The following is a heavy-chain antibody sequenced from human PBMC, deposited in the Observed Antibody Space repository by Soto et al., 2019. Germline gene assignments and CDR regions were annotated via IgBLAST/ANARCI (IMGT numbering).Heavy chain of an antibody. CDR1: GGTFSSYA. Sequence: SVKVSCKASGGTFSSYAISWVRQAPGQGLEWMGGIIPTFGTANYAQKFQGRVTITADESTSTAYMELSSLRSEDTAVYYCARGAIYCSSTSCYLGRGYYFDYWGQGTLVTVS. D-gene: IGHD2-2*01. CDR3: ARGAIYCSSTSCYLGRGYYFDY. J-gene: IGHJ4*02. V-gene: IGHV1-69*13. CDR2: IIPTFGTA.